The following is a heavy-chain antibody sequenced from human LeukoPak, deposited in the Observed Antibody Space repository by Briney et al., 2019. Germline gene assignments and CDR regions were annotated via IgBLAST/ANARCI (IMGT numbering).Heavy chain of an antibody. D-gene: IGHD6-13*01. CDR3: ARFSSIAAAFDY. Sequence: SETLSLTCTVSGYSISRGYYWGWIRQPPGKGLEWIGSIYHTVGTYYNQSLKSRITVSVDTSKNQFSLILSSVTAADTAAYYCARFSSIAAAFDYWGQGTRVTVSS. V-gene: IGHV4-38-2*02. CDR2: IYHTVGT. CDR1: GYSISRGYY. J-gene: IGHJ4*02.